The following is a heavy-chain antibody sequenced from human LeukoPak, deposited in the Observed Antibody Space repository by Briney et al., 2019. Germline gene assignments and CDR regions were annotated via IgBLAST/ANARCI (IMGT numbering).Heavy chain of an antibody. CDR1: GGPLRKFL. J-gene: IGHJ4*02. Sequence: ETLFLTLHFPGGPLRKFLWSWIREPPGEGLEWIGYIYYSGSTNYNPSLKSRVTISVDTSKNQFSLKLSSVTAADTAVYYCARVKQNYFDYWGQGTLVTVSS. V-gene: IGHV4-59*01. CDR3: ARVKQNYFDY. CDR2: IYYSGST.